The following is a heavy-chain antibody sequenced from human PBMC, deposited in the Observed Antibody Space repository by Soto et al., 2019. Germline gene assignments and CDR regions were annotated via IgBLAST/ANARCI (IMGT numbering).Heavy chain of an antibody. Sequence: EVQLVESGGGLVQPGGSLRLSCAASGFTFSSYSMNWVRQAPGKGLEWVSYISSSSSTVYYADSVKARFTISRDNAKNSLYLQINSLRGEDTAVYYCAKYAYDKNGGAFDIWGQGTMVTVSS. D-gene: IGHD2-2*01. CDR2: ISSSSSTV. V-gene: IGHV3-48*01. CDR3: AKYAYDKNGGAFDI. J-gene: IGHJ3*02. CDR1: GFTFSSYS.